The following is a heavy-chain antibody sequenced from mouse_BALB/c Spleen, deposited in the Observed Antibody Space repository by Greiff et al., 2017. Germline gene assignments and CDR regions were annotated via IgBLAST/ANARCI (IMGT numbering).Heavy chain of an antibody. CDR3: AREELGRVDY. Sequence: EVKVVESGGGLVKPGGSRKLSCAASGFTFSSFGMHWVRQAPEKGLEWVAYISSGSSTIYYADTVKGRFTISRDNPKNTLFLQMTSLRSEDTAMYYCAREELGRVDYWGQGTTLTVSS. CDR1: GFTFSSFG. J-gene: IGHJ2*01. CDR2: ISSGSSTI. D-gene: IGHD4-1*01. V-gene: IGHV5-17*02.